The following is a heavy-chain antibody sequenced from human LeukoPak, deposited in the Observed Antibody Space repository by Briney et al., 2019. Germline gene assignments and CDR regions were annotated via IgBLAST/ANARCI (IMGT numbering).Heavy chain of an antibody. CDR2: IYYSGST. J-gene: IGHJ4*02. Sequence: SESLSLTCTVSGGSISSYYWGWIRQPPGKGLEWIGSIYYSGSTYYNPSLKSRVTISVDTSKNQFSLKLSSVTAADTAVYYCARFGGNSASDYWGQGTLVTVSS. CDR1: GGSISSYY. CDR3: ARFGGNSASDY. D-gene: IGHD4-23*01. V-gene: IGHV4-39*07.